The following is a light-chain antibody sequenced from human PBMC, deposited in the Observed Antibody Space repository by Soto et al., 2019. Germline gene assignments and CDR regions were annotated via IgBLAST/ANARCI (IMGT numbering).Light chain of an antibody. CDR2: AAS. CDR3: QQTYSIPWT. J-gene: IGKJ1*01. V-gene: IGKV1-39*01. Sequence: DIQVTQSPSSLSASVGDRVTITCRAGQSISTYLTWYQQKPGKAPNLLIYAASSLHSGVPSRFSGSGSGTDFTLTVSSLQPEDFATYYCQQTYSIPWTFGQGTKVDI. CDR1: QSISTY.